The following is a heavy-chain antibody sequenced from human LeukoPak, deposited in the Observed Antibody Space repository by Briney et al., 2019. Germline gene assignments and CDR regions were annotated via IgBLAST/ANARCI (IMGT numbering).Heavy chain of an antibody. V-gene: IGHV4-61*02. D-gene: IGHD2-2*01. Sequence: SQTLSLTCTVSGDTVSGDSISRGTYYWNWIRQPAGKGLEWIGRIYNSGFTNYNPSLKSRVTISVDTSKNQFSLKLSSVTAADTAVYYCARSTSRFDYWGQGTLVTVSS. CDR2: IYNSGFT. J-gene: IGHJ4*02. CDR1: GDSISRGTYY. CDR3: ARSTSRFDY.